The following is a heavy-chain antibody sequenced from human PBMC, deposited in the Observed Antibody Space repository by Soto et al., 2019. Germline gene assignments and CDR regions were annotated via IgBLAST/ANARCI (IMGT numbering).Heavy chain of an antibody. D-gene: IGHD6-19*01. CDR2: IWYDGSNK. CDR1: GFTFSSYG. J-gene: IGHJ4*02. V-gene: IGHV3-33*01. CDR3: AREALYSSGWSYWY. Sequence: QVQLVESGGGVVQPGRSLRLSCAASGFTFSSYGMHWVRQAPGKGLEWVAVIWYDGSNKYYADSVKGRFTISRDNSKNTLYLQMNSLRAEDTAVYYCAREALYSSGWSYWYWGQGTLVTVSS.